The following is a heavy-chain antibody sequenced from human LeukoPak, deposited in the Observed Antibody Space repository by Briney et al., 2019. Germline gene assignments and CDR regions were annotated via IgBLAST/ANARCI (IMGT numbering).Heavy chain of an antibody. D-gene: IGHD6-13*01. Sequence: GGSLRLSCVVSGVTVSSYEMNWVRQAPGKGLEWVSYISSSGSTIHYADSVKGRFTISRDNANKSLYLQMNSLRAEDMALYYCAKDMAYRGSSWYMFDYWGQGTLVTVSS. V-gene: IGHV3-48*03. CDR3: AKDMAYRGSSWYMFDY. CDR2: ISSSGSTI. CDR1: GVTVSSYE. J-gene: IGHJ4*02.